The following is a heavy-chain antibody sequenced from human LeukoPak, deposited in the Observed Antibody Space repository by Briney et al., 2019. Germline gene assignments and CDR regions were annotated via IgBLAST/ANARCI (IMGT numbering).Heavy chain of an antibody. J-gene: IGHJ5*02. CDR2: IYTSGST. V-gene: IGHV4-4*07. CDR1: GGSISSYY. CDR3: ARGIIVVVPAATLYNWFDP. D-gene: IGHD2-2*01. Sequence: SETLSLTCTVSGGSISSYYWSWIRQPAGKGLEWIGRIYTSGSTNYNPSLKSRVTMSVDTSKNQFSLKLSSVTAADTAVYYCARGIIVVVPAATLYNWFDPWGQGTLVTVSS.